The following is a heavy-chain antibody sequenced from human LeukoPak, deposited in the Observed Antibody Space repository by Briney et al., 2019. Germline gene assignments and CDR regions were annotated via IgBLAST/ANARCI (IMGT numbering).Heavy chain of an antibody. D-gene: IGHD4-17*01. CDR1: GFTFIKYD. Sequence: GGSLRLSCVASGFTFIKYDMSWVRQAPGKGLEWVSGIRYNGDQTYYADSVRVRFTISIDNSKNTLYLQVNILRAEETALYYFAKGVPLTTAYFDYSGQGTLVTVSS. CDR2: IRYNGDQT. CDR3: AKGVPLTTAYFDY. J-gene: IGHJ4*02. V-gene: IGHV3-23*01.